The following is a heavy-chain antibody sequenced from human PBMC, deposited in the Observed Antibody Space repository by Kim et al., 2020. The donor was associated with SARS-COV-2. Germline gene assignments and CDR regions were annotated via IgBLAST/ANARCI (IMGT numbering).Heavy chain of an antibody. CDR3: ARDSHRPALFYYYYYGMDV. J-gene: IGHJ6*02. V-gene: IGHV7-4-1*02. Sequence: ASVKVSCKASGYTFTSYAMNWVRQAPGQGLEWMGWINTNTGNPTYAQGFTGRFVFSLDTSVSTAYLQISSLKAEDTAVYYCARDSHRPALFYYYYYGMDVWGQGTTVTVSS. D-gene: IGHD6-6*01. CDR1: GYTFTSYA. CDR2: INTNTGNP.